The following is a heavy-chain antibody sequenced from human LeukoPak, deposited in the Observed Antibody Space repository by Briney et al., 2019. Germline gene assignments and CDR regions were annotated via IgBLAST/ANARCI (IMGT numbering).Heavy chain of an antibody. V-gene: IGHV3-53*01. CDR1: GFTVSSNY. Sequence: GGSLRLSCAASGFTVSSNYMTWVRQAPGKGLEWVSIFYSGGNTYYADSVKGRFTISRDKSNNTLFLEMNSLRAEDTAVYYCARGVEPLAANTLAYWGQGTLVTVSS. D-gene: IGHD1-14*01. J-gene: IGHJ4*02. CDR3: ARGVEPLAANTLAY. CDR2: FYSGGNT.